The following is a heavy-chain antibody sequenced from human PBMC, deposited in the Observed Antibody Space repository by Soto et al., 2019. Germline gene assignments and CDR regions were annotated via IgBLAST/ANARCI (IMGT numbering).Heavy chain of an antibody. J-gene: IGHJ5*02. V-gene: IGHV1-3*01. Sequence: ASVKVSCKASGYTFTSYAMHWVRQAPGQRLEWMGWINAGNGNTKYSQKFQGRVTITADESTSTAYMELSSLRSEDTAVYYCARVGYSGYPNWFDPWGRGTLVTVSS. CDR2: INAGNGNT. CDR3: ARVGYSGYPNWFDP. CDR1: GYTFTSYA. D-gene: IGHD5-12*01.